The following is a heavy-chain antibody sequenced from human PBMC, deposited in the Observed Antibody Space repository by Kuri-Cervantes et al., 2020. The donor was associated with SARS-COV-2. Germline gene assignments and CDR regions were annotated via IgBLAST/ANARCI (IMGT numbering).Heavy chain of an antibody. CDR3: ASATIFGVVTPWFLPRDAFDI. J-gene: IGHJ3*02. V-gene: IGHV1-2*02. CDR1: GNTFTGYY. D-gene: IGHD3-3*01. Sequence: ASVKVSCKASGNTFTGYYIHWVRQAPGQGLEWMGWINPNSGGTNYAQKFQGRVTMTRDTSISTAYMELSRLRSDDTAVYYCASATIFGVVTPWFLPRDAFDIWGQGTMVTVSS. CDR2: INPNSGGT.